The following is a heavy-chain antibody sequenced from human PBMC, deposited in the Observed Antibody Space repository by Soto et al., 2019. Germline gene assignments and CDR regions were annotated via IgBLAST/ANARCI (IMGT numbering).Heavy chain of an antibody. V-gene: IGHV4-34*01. CDR3: ARKQWRVLGRFDP. D-gene: IGHD6-19*01. J-gene: IGHJ5*02. Sequence: QVQLQQWGAGLLKPSETLSLTCAVYGGSFSGYYWSWIRQPPGKGLEWIGEINHSGSTNYNPSLKSRVTISVDTSKNQLSLKLSSVTAADTAVYYCARKQWRVLGRFDPWGQGTLVTVSS. CDR2: INHSGST. CDR1: GGSFSGYY.